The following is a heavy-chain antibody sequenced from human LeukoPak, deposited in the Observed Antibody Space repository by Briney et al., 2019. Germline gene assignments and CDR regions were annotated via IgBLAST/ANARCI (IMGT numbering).Heavy chain of an antibody. V-gene: IGHV4-34*01. J-gene: IGHJ5*02. CDR3: ARHAVRYSSAWYRSWFDP. D-gene: IGHD6-25*01. CDR2: INHSGST. CDR1: GGSFSGYY. Sequence: SETLSLTCTVYGGSFSGYYWSWIRQPPGKGLEWIGEINHSGSTIYSPSLKSRLTISLDKSKNQFSLKLSSVTAADTAVYYCARHAVRYSSAWYRSWFDPWGQGTLVTVSS.